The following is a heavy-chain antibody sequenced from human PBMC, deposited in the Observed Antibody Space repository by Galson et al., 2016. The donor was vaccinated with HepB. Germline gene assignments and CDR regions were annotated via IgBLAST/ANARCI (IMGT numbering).Heavy chain of an antibody. V-gene: IGHV1-8*01. J-gene: IGHJ5*02. CDR3: VRIDSVDDAGGWFGP. CDR2: MNPNNGDT. CDR1: GYTFTSHN. Sequence: SVKVSCKASGYTFTSHNIDWVRQTAGRGLEWMGWMNPNNGDTAYVQKFQGRVSMTRDIFMTTAYMELSGLKSEDTAVYYCVRIDSVDDAGGWFGPWGQGTLVIVSS. D-gene: IGHD2-8*02.